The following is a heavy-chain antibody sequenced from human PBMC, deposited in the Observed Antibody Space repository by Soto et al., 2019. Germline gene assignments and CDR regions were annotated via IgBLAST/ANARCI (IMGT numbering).Heavy chain of an antibody. CDR1: GFTFSSYG. J-gene: IGHJ3*02. CDR3: ARWRQHSDAFDI. CDR2: IWYDGSNK. V-gene: IGHV3-33*01. D-gene: IGHD5-18*01. Sequence: QVQLVESGGGVVQPGRSLRLSCAASGFTFSSYGMHWVRQAPGKGLEWVAVIWYDGSNKYYADSVKGRFTISRDNSNNTLYLQMNSLRAEDTAVYYCARWRQHSDAFDIWGQGTMVTVSS.